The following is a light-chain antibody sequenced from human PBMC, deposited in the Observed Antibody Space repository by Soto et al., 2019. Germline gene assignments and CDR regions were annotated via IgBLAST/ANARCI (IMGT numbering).Light chain of an antibody. CDR3: QQYNSYST. CDR1: QSISNW. V-gene: IGKV1-5*01. CDR2: DAS. Sequence: IHMTQSPSTLSAFVGDRVTITCRASQSISNWLAWYQQKPGKAPKLVIYDASSLESGVPSRFSGSGSGTEFTLTISSLQPDDFATYYCQQYNSYSTFGQGTRLEI. J-gene: IGKJ5*01.